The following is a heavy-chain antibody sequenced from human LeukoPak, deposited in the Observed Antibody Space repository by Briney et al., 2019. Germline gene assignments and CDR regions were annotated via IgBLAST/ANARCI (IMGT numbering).Heavy chain of an antibody. CDR3: ARDEPYSSGWSIFDY. Sequence: PGGSLRLSCAASGFTFSSYAMHWVRQAPGKGLEWVAVISYDGSNKYYADSVKGRFTISRDNSKNTLYLQMNSLRAEDTAVYYCARDEPYSSGWSIFDYWGQGTLVTVSS. CDR2: ISYDGSNK. D-gene: IGHD6-19*01. V-gene: IGHV3-30-3*01. J-gene: IGHJ4*02. CDR1: GFTFSSYA.